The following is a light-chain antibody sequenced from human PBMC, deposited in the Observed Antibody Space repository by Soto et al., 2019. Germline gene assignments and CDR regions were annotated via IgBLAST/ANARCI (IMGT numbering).Light chain of an antibody. J-gene: IGLJ2*01. CDR3: TLWTTSTTMI. CDR2: DVN. V-gene: IGLV2-14*03. Sequence: QSALTQPASVSGSPGQSITISCTGTSSDIGAYSFVSWYQQHPGKAPKLMLYDVNIRPSGVSNRFSGSKSGNTASLTISGLQAEDEADYYCTLWTTSTTMIFGGGTKLTVL. CDR1: SSDIGAYSF.